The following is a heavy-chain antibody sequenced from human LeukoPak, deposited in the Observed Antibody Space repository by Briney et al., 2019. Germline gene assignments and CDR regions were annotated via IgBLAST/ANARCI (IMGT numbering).Heavy chain of an antibody. CDR2: ISSSSSTK. CDR1: GFTFSGYG. Sequence: PGGSLRLSCAASGFTFSGYGMNWVRQAPGKGLEWVSSISSSSSTKYYAASVKGRFTLSRDNAKNSLYLQMNSLRAEDTAVYYCARDRDPGYYDTNGYRRINAFDILGQGTMVTVSS. D-gene: IGHD3-22*01. V-gene: IGHV3-48*04. CDR3: ARDRDPGYYDTNGYRRINAFDI. J-gene: IGHJ3*02.